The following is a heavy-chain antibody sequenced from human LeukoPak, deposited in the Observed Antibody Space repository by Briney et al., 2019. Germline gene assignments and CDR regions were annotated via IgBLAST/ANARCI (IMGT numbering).Heavy chain of an antibody. J-gene: IGHJ4*02. CDR1: GGSISSGDYY. Sequence: SETLSLTCTVSGGSISSGDYYWSWIRQPPGKGLEWIGYIYHSGSTYYNPSLKSRLTMSVDTSKNQFSLKVNSVTAADTAVYHCARAHGSPSFRLFAFWAQEPLV. CDR2: IYHSGST. V-gene: IGHV4-30-4*01. CDR3: ARAHGSPSFRLFAF. D-gene: IGHD3-16*02.